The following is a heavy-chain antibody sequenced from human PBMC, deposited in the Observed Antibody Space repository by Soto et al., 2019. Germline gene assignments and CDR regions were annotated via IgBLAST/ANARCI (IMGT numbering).Heavy chain of an antibody. V-gene: IGHV1-3*01. D-gene: IGHD2-2*01. CDR1: GYTFTSYA. Sequence: ASVKVSCKASGYTFTSYAMRWVRQAPGQRLEWMGWINAGNGNTKYSQKFQGRVIITRDTSASTAYMELSSLRSEDTAVYYCAREKYEVVPAAIGFDYWGQGTLVTVSS. J-gene: IGHJ4*02. CDR3: AREKYEVVPAAIGFDY. CDR2: INAGNGNT.